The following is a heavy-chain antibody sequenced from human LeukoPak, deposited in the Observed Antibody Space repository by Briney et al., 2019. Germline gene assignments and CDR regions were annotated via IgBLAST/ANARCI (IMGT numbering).Heavy chain of an antibody. CDR1: GYTFTSYG. V-gene: IGHV1-18*04. CDR2: ISAYYGNT. J-gene: IGHJ4*02. D-gene: IGHD3-3*01. CDR3: ARETSAYDFWSGYYFRGYFDY. Sequence: ASVKVSCKASGYTFTSYGIIWVRQAPGQGLEWMGWISAYYGNTNYAQKLQGRVTMTTDTSTSTAYMELGSLRSDDTAVYYCARETSAYDFWSGYYFRGYFDYWGQGTLVTVSS.